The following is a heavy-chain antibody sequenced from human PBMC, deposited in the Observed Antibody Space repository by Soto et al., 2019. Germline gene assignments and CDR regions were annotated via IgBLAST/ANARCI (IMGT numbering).Heavy chain of an antibody. CDR2: INIGGAYT. V-gene: IGHV3-48*04. CDR1: GFTLTTYS. CDR3: ARDPGELDH. Sequence: EVQLVESGGGLVQPGGSLRLSCAASGFTLTTYSMKWVRQSPGRGLEWVSYINIGGAYTHYADSVKGRFTISRDIATISLFLPMVSLRVEVAAVYYFARDPGELDHCGQGTLVSVS. J-gene: IGHJ4*02.